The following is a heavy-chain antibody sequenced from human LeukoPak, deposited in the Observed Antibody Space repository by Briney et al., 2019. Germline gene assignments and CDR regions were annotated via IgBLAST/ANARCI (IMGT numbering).Heavy chain of an antibody. J-gene: IGHJ4*02. CDR2: INQDGSEK. Sequence: TGGSLRLSCAASGFTFRSYWMCWVRQAPGIGLEWVANINQDGSEKNYVDSVKGRFTISRDNAKNSLYLQMNSLRAEDTAVYYCARAYQTDYWGQGTLVTVSS. D-gene: IGHD2-2*01. CDR3: ARAYQTDY. CDR1: GFTFRSYW. V-gene: IGHV3-7*05.